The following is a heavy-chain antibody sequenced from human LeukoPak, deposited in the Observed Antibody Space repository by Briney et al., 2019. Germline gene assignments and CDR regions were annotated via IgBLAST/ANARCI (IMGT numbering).Heavy chain of an antibody. Sequence: GGSLRLSCAASGFTFSSYAMSWVRQAPGKGLEWVSAISGSGGSTYYADSVEGRFTISRDNSKNTLYLQMNSLRAEDTAVYYCAKGGSIAAAGTPLYYWGQGTLVTVSS. CDR3: AKGGSIAAAGTPLYY. D-gene: IGHD6-13*01. V-gene: IGHV3-23*01. J-gene: IGHJ4*02. CDR2: ISGSGGST. CDR1: GFTFSSYA.